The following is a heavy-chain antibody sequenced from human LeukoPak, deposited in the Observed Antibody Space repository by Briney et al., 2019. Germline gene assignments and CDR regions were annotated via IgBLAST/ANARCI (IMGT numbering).Heavy chain of an antibody. CDR3: ARTYSSSWSYCDS. J-gene: IGHJ4*02. Sequence: GGSLRLSCAASGFTFSSYAMHWVRQAPGKGLEWVAVISYDGSYKYYADSVKGRFTISRDNSKNTLYLQMNSLRPDDTAVYYCARTYSSSWSYCDSWGQETLVTVSS. D-gene: IGHD6-13*01. V-gene: IGHV3-30-3*01. CDR1: GFTFSSYA. CDR2: ISYDGSYK.